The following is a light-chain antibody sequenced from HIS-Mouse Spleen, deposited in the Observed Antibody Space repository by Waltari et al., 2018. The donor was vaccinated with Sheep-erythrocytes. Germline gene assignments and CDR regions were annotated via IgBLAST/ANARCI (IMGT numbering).Light chain of an antibody. CDR3: CSYAGSYNHV. CDR1: SSDVGGYNY. CDR2: DVS. Sequence: QSALTQPRSVSGSPGQSVTISCTGTSSDVGGYNYVPWYQQHPGKAPKHMIYDVSKRPSGVPDRCSGSKSGNTASLTISGLQAEDEADYYCCSYAGSYNHVFATGTKVTVL. V-gene: IGLV2-11*01. J-gene: IGLJ1*01.